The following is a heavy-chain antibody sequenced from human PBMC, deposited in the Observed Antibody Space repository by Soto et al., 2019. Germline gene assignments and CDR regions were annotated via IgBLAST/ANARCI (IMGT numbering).Heavy chain of an antibody. CDR3: ASSFFTTHENYFDY. J-gene: IGHJ4*02. D-gene: IGHD2-2*01. V-gene: IGHV1-46*01. CDR2: INPSGGST. CDR1: GYTFTSYY. Sequence: GASVKVSCKASGYTFTSYYMHWVRQAPGQGLEWMGIINPSGGSTNYAQKLQGRVAMTRDTSTSTVYMELNSLRAEDTAVYYCASSFFTTHENYFDYWGQGTLVTVSS.